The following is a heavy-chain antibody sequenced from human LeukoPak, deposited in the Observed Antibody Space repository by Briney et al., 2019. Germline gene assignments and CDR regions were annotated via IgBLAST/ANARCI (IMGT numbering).Heavy chain of an antibody. D-gene: IGHD6-13*01. V-gene: IGHV3-7*01. CDR3: ARANNSSWHN. CDR2: IKPDGSAE. CDR1: GFTFSSNW. Sequence: GGSLRLSCATSGFTFSSNWMSWVRHVPGRGLDWVANIKPDGSAEYYAASVKGRFTVSRNNAKNSLYLQMNSLRVEDTAVYYCARANNSSWHNWGQGTLVTVSS. J-gene: IGHJ4*02.